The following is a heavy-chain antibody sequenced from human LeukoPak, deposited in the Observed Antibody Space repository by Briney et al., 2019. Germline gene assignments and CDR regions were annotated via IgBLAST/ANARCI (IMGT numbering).Heavy chain of an antibody. D-gene: IGHD2-15*01. CDR1: GYTFTSYD. V-gene: IGHV1-8*01. Sequence: GASVKVSCKASGYTFTSYDINWVRQATGQGLEWMGWMKPNSGNTRYAQKFQGRVTMTRNSSITTAYMELSSLRSEDTAVYYCARRHGRCSDGSCYYPDYWGQGTLVTVSS. CDR2: MKPNSGNT. J-gene: IGHJ4*02. CDR3: ARRHGRCSDGSCYYPDY.